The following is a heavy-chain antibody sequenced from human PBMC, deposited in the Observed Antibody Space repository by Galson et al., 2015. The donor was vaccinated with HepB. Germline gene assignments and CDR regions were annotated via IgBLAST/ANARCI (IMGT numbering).Heavy chain of an antibody. Sequence: CAISGDSVSSAAWNWIRQSPSRGLEWLGRTYYNSKWYNDYAVSVKSRIIINTDTSKNQFSLLLNSVTPEDTAVYYCVRGWLRSYFDFWDQGTLVTVSS. CDR1: GDSVSSAA. CDR2: TYYNSKWYN. V-gene: IGHV6-1*01. CDR3: VRGWLRSYFDF. D-gene: IGHD5-12*01. J-gene: IGHJ4*02.